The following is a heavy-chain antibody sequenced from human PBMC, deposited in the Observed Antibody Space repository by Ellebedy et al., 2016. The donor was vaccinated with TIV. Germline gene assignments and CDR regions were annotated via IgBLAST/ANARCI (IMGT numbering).Heavy chain of an antibody. CDR2: FSSNGGTT. CDR3: ARRSTDFAFDS. Sequence: PGGSLRLSCAPSGFTFGTYPMNWVRQAPGKGMEWVSIFSSNGGTTYYADSVKGRFTISRDNSKNTLFLQMSSLRAEDTAVYFCARRSTDFAFDSWGQGTLVTVSS. D-gene: IGHD3/OR15-3a*01. CDR1: GFTFGTYP. V-gene: IGHV3-23*01. J-gene: IGHJ4*02.